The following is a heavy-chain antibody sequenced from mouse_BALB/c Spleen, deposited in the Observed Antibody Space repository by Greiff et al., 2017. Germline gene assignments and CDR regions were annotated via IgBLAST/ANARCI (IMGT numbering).Heavy chain of an antibody. J-gene: IGHJ2*01. V-gene: IGHV14-1*02. CDR2: IDPENGNT. CDR1: GFNIKDYY. CDR3: ARKGMVTYYFDY. Sequence: VQLKQSGAELVRPGALVKLSCKASGFNIKDYYMHWVKQRPEQGLEWIGWIDPENGNTIYDPKFQGKASITADTSSNTAYLQLSSLTSEDTAVYYCARKGMVTYYFDYWGQGTTLTVSS. D-gene: IGHD2-1*01.